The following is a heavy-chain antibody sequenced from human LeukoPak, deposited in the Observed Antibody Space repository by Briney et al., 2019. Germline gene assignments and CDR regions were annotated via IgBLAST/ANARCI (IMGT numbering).Heavy chain of an antibody. V-gene: IGHV4-34*01. Sequence: SETQSLTCAVYGGSFSGYYWSWIRQPPGKGLEWIGEINHSGSTNYNPSLKSRVTISVDTSKNQFSLKLSSVTAADTAVYYCASQPVRYGDYYYYYYYMDVWGKGTTVTISS. CDR1: GGSFSGYY. J-gene: IGHJ6*03. D-gene: IGHD4-17*01. CDR2: INHSGST. CDR3: ASQPVRYGDYYYYYYYMDV.